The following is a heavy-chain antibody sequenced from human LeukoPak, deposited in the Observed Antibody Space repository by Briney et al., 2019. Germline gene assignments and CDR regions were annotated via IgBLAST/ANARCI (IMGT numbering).Heavy chain of an antibody. Sequence: ASVKVSCKASGYTFTGYYMHWVRQAPGQGREWMGWINPNSGGTNYAQKFQGRVTMTRDTSISTAYMELRSLRSDDTAVYYCAREWRSGWYDYWGQGTLVTVSS. J-gene: IGHJ4*02. V-gene: IGHV1-2*02. CDR1: GYTFTGYY. D-gene: IGHD6-19*01. CDR3: AREWRSGWYDY. CDR2: INPNSGGT.